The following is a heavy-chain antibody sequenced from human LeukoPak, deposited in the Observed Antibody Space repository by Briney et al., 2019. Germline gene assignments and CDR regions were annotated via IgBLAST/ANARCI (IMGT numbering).Heavy chain of an antibody. J-gene: IGHJ6*03. V-gene: IGHV4-4*09. CDR1: GGSISSYY. Sequence: SETLSLTCTVSGGSISSYYWSWIRQPPGKGLEWIGYIHTSGSTNYNPSLKSRVTISVDTSKNQFSLKLSSVTAADTAVYYCARLENMGNSYYYMDVWGKGTTVAVSS. CDR3: ARLENMGNSYYYMDV. D-gene: IGHD1-26*01. CDR2: IHTSGST.